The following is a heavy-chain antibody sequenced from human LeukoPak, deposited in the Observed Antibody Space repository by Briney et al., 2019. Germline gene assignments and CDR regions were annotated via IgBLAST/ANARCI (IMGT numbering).Heavy chain of an antibody. D-gene: IGHD5-18*01. J-gene: IGHJ4*02. CDR2: ITWTSAGV. CDR1: GFRFDDYA. CDR3: ARDAGYGYWVVDY. Sequence: GGSLRLSCAASGFRFDDYAMHWVRQTPGKGLEWVSSITWTSAGVDYADSVRGRFTISRDNAKNSLYLQMNSLRAEDTAVYYCARDAGYGYWVVDYWGQGTLVTVSS. V-gene: IGHV3-9*01.